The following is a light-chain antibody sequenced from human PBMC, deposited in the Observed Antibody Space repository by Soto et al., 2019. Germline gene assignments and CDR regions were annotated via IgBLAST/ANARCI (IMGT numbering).Light chain of an antibody. CDR3: QQYGSSPRT. Sequence: DIVMTKCAATLAVSPGEMTSLSCRVSQSVRSSYLAWYQQTPGQTPRLLIYAASSRATGIPDRFSGSGSGTDFSLTISRLEAEDFAVYYCQQYGSSPRTVGQGTKVDNK. J-gene: IGKJ1*01. CDR1: QSVRSSY. V-gene: IGKV3-20*01. CDR2: AAS.